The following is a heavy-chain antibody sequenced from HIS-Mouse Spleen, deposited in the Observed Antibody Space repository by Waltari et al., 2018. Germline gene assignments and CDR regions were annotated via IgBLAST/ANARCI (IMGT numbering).Heavy chain of an antibody. CDR2: IYYSGST. CDR3: AREIPYSSSWYDWYFDL. D-gene: IGHD6-13*01. J-gene: IGHJ2*01. Sequence: QLQLQESGPGLVKPSETLSLTRTVPGGSISSSSYSWGGIRQPPGKGLEWIGSIYYSGSTYYNPSLKSRVTISVDTSKNQFSLKLSSVTAADTAVYYCAREIPYSSSWYDWYFDLWGRGTLVTVSS. CDR1: GGSISSSSYS. V-gene: IGHV4-39*07.